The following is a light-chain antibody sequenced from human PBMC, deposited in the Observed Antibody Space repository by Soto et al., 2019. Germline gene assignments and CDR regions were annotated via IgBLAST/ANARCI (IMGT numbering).Light chain of an antibody. J-gene: IGLJ2*01. CDR1: TGAVTSGHY. CDR2: DAV. CDR3: LLYYCGVVL. V-gene: IGLV7-46*01. Sequence: QAVVTQEPSLPVSPGGTVTLTCGATTGAVTSGHYAYWVQQRSGQAPRTLIYDAVNRHSWTPARFSGSLLGRKAALTLSGVQSEDEGDYYCLLYYCGVVLFGGGTKVTVL.